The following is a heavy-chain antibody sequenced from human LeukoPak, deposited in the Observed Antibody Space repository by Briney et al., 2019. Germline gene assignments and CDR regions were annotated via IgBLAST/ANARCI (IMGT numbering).Heavy chain of an antibody. CDR1: GFTVSSNY. V-gene: IGHV3-66*01. CDR2: IYSGGST. J-gene: IGHJ4*02. D-gene: IGHD6-19*01. Sequence: PGGSLRLSCAASGFTVSSNYMTWVRQAPGKGLEWVPVIYSGGSTDYADSVKGRFTISRDNSKNTLYLQMNSLRAEDTAVYYCASSGHSSGWYVLDYWGQGTLVTVSS. CDR3: ASSGHSSGWYVLDY.